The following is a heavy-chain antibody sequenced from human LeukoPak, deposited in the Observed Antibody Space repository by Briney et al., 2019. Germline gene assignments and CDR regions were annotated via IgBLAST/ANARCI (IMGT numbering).Heavy chain of an antibody. D-gene: IGHD6-13*01. CDR3: ATCPPSSWSYFDF. J-gene: IGHJ4*02. V-gene: IGHV3-48*03. Sequence: GGSLRLSCAASGFTFSSYEMNWVRQAPGKGLEWVSYISSSGSTIYYADSVKGRFTISRDNAKNSLYLQMHSLRAEDTAVYYCATCPPSSWSYFDFWGQGALVTVSS. CDR2: ISSSGSTI. CDR1: GFTFSSYE.